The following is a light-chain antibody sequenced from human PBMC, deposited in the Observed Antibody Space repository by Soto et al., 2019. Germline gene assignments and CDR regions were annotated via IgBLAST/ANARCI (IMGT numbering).Light chain of an antibody. Sequence: EIVMTQSPATLSVSPGERATLSRRASQNVNSALAWYQQKPGQTPRLLIYGASTRATGIPARFSGSGSGTEFTLTISSLQSEDFAVYYCQQYWNWPPLTFGGGTRVEIK. CDR2: GAS. J-gene: IGKJ4*01. CDR1: QNVNSA. CDR3: QQYWNWPPLT. V-gene: IGKV3-15*01.